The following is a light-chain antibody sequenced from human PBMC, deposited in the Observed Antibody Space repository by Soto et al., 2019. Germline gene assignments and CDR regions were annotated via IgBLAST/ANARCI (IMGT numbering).Light chain of an antibody. CDR1: QSVSSNY. CDR2: GVS. CDR3: RQYGRSLGFA. J-gene: IGKJ4*01. Sequence: EIVLTQSPDTLSLSPGERASLSCRVSQSVSSNYLAWYQQTPGQAPRLLIYGVSTRATGIPDRFRGSGSGTDFTLTITRLEPEDFAVYYCRQYGRSLGFAVGGGTKVEIK. V-gene: IGKV3-20*01.